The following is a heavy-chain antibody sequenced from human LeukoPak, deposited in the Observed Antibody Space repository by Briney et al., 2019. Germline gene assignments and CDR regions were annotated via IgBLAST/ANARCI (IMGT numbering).Heavy chain of an antibody. Sequence: GGSLRLSCAASGYTFNSYPMHWVRQAPGKGLEYVSAINSNGGSTYYANSIKGRFTISRDNSKNTLYLQMGSLRAEDMAVYYCARGSDDFWSGYPNWFDPWGQGPLVTVSS. V-gene: IGHV3-64*01. CDR3: ARGSDDFWSGYPNWFDP. CDR2: INSNGGST. J-gene: IGHJ5*02. CDR1: GYTFNSYP. D-gene: IGHD3-3*01.